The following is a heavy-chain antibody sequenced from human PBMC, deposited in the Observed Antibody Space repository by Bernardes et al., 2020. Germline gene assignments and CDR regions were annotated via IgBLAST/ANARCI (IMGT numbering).Heavy chain of an antibody. CDR1: GCSISSRSYY. Sequence: ETVTLTCTVSGCSISSRSYYWGWIRHPPGKGLEWIGIIYYSGSTYYNPSLKSRVTISVDTSKNQFSMKLSSVTAADTAVYYCASPGGSIYYFDYWGQGTLVTVSS. J-gene: IGHJ4*02. V-gene: IGHV4-39*01. CDR2: IYYSGST. D-gene: IGHD3-9*01. CDR3: ASPGGSIYYFDY.